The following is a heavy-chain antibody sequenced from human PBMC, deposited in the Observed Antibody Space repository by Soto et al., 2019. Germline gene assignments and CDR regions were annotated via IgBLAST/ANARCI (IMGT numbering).Heavy chain of an antibody. CDR1: GFTLGRYG. J-gene: IGHJ4*02. V-gene: IGHV3-30*03. D-gene: IGHD2-2*01. CDR2: ISYDGSNK. CDR3: ARGPSSLTRFDY. Sequence: GGSLRLSCAASGFTLGRYGMSWVRQAPGKGLEWVAVISYDGSNKYYADSVKGRFTISRDNSKNTLYLQMNSLRTDDTAVYYCARGPSSLTRFDYWGQGTLVTVSS.